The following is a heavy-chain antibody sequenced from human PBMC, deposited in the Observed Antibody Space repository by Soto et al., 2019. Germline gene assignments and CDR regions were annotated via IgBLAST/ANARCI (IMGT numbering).Heavy chain of an antibody. CDR1: GGSISSGDYY. CDR3: ARDWYVAGGDSGFDY. Sequence: QVQLQESGPGLVKPSQTLSLTCTVSGGSISSGDYYWSWIRQPPGKGLEWIGYIYYSGSTYYNPSPTSRVTISVDTSNNQFSLKLSSVTAADTAVYYCARDWYVAGGDSGFDYWGQGTLVTVSS. CDR2: IYYSGST. D-gene: IGHD4-17*01. J-gene: IGHJ4*02. V-gene: IGHV4-30-4*01.